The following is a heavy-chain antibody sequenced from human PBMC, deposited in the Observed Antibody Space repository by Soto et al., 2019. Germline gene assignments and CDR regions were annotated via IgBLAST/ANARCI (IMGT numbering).Heavy chain of an antibody. Sequence: XTLSLPCAVSGGSVSSSKWWSWVLQPPVKGLEWIGEIYHSGSNNYNPSLKRRVTISVDKSKNQLYLKLSSVTAADTAVYYCARRGFGELLRGYYGMDVWGQGTTVTVSS. D-gene: IGHD3-10*01. CDR1: GGSVSSSKW. CDR2: IYHSGSN. V-gene: IGHV4-4*02. J-gene: IGHJ6*02. CDR3: ARRGFGELLRGYYGMDV.